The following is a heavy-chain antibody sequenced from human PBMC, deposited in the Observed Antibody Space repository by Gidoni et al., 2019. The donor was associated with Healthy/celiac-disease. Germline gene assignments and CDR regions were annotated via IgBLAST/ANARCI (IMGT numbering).Heavy chain of an antibody. CDR1: GFTFSSYG. V-gene: IGHV3-33*01. J-gene: IGHJ4*02. Sequence: VQLVESGGGVVQPGRSMRPSCAAQGFTFSSYGMLWVRQAPGKGLEWVAVIWYDVSIKCYADSVKGRFTISRDNSKNTLYLQINSRRAEDTAVYYCARDQELLTCYSFDYWGQGTLVTVSS. CDR2: IWYDVSIK. D-gene: IGHD3-9*01. CDR3: ARDQELLTCYSFDY.